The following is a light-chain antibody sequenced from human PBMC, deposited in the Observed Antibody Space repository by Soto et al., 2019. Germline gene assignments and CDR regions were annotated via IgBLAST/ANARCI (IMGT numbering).Light chain of an antibody. J-gene: IGKJ4*01. CDR3: QQRGNWPLT. CDR2: DAS. V-gene: IGKV3-11*01. Sequence: EIVLTQSPATLSLSPGERATLSCRASQSVGIYLAWYQQKPGQAPRLLIYDASDRATGIPARFSGSGSGTAFPLTINSLEPEDFAVYYCQQRGNWPLTFGGGTKVEIK. CDR1: QSVGIY.